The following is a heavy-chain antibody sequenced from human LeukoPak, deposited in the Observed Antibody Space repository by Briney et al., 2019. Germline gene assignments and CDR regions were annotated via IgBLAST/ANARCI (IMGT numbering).Heavy chain of an antibody. V-gene: IGHV4-39*07. D-gene: IGHD4-17*01. CDR3: ARLTVTTHYFDY. CDR2: IYYSGST. J-gene: IGHJ4*02. CDR1: GGSISSSSYY. Sequence: SETLSLTCTVSGGSISSSSYYWGWIRQPPGKGLEWIGSIYYSGSTYYNPSLKSRVTISVDTSKNQFSLKLSSVTAADTAVYYCARLTVTTHYFDYWGQGTLVTVSS.